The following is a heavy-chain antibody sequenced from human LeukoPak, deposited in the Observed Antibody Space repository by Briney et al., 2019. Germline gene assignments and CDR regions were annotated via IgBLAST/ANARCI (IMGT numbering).Heavy chain of an antibody. J-gene: IGHJ5*02. CDR3: VREENWSDP. CDR1: GYTFTGYY. V-gene: IGHV1-18*04. CDR2: VSAYNGNT. Sequence: ASVKVSCKASGYTFTGYYMHWVRQAPGQGLEWMGWVSAYNGNTNYAQKLQGRVTMTTDTSTSTAYMELRSLRSDDTAVYYCVREENWSDPWGQGTLVTVSS.